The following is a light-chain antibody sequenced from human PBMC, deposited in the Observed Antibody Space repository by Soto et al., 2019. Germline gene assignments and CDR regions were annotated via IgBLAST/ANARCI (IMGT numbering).Light chain of an antibody. CDR2: DAS. Sequence: EIVLTQSPAPLSFSPGEKDTHSPRASQSVSSYLAWYQQKPGQAPRLLIYDASNRATGIPARFSGSGSGTDFTLTISSLEPEDFAVYYCQQRSNWPWTFGPGTKVDIK. CDR3: QQRSNWPWT. V-gene: IGKV3-11*01. CDR1: QSVSSY. J-gene: IGKJ3*01.